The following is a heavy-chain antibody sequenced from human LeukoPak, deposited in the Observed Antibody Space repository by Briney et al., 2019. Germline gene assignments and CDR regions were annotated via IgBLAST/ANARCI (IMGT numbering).Heavy chain of an antibody. CDR1: GFTFDNYA. J-gene: IGHJ6*02. V-gene: IGHV3-23*01. Sequence: GGSLRLSCTASGFTFDNYAMIWVRQAPGKGLEWVSVISGSGDGTYSADSVRGRFTISRDNSKNTLYLEMSSLRAEDTAVYYCAREIRETVVTRHYYYGIDVWGQGTTVTVSS. CDR2: ISGSGDGT. D-gene: IGHD2-15*01. CDR3: AREIRETVVTRHYYYGIDV.